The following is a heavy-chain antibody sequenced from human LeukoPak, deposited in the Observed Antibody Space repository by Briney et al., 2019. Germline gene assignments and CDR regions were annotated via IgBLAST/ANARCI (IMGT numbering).Heavy chain of an antibody. J-gene: IGHJ4*02. V-gene: IGHV3-23*01. Sequence: GGSLRLSCAASGFTFSIYGMSWVRQAPGRGLEWVSAMSGSGGSTYYADSVKGRFTISRDNSKNTLYLQMGSLRAEDMAVYYCARESEAAAFDYWGQGTLVTVSS. CDR3: ARESEAAAFDY. CDR2: MSGSGGST. CDR1: GFTFSIYG. D-gene: IGHD6-13*01.